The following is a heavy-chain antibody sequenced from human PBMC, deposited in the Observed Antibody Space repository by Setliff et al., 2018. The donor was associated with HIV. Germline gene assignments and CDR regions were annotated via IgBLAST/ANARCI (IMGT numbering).Heavy chain of an antibody. D-gene: IGHD6-13*01. Sequence: ASVKVSCKASGYTFTSYYMHWARQAPGQGLEWMGIINPSGGSTSYAQKFQGRVTMTRDTSTSTVYMELSSLRSEDTAVYYCASARIAAAGFDPWGQGTLVTVSS. J-gene: IGHJ5*02. CDR3: ASARIAAAGFDP. V-gene: IGHV1-46*01. CDR1: GYTFTSYY. CDR2: INPSGGST.